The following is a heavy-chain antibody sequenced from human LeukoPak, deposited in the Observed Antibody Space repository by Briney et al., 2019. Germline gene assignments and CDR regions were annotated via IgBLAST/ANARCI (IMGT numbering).Heavy chain of an antibody. J-gene: IGHJ4*02. CDR3: VRPAGDHYFDY. V-gene: IGHV4-38-2*01. CDR1: GYSISSGYY. Sequence: PSETLSLTCAVSGYSISSGYYWGWIRQPPGKGLEWIGSIYHSGSTYYNPSLKSRVTISLDTSTNQSSLNLSSVPAADTAVYYCVRPAGDHYFDYWGQGTLVTVSS. D-gene: IGHD7-27*01. CDR2: IYHSGST.